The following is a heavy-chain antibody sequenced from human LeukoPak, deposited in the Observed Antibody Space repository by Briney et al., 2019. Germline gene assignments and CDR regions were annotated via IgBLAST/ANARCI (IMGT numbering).Heavy chain of an antibody. V-gene: IGHV1-69*06. Sequence: SVKVSCKASGGTFSSYAISWVRQAPGQGLEWMGGIIPIFGTANYAQKFQGRVTITADKSTSTAYMELSSLRSEDTAVYYCARGMVRGPPLYYYYMDVWGKGTTVTVSS. J-gene: IGHJ6*03. CDR1: GGTFSSYA. CDR3: ARGMVRGPPLYYYYMDV. D-gene: IGHD3-10*01. CDR2: IIPIFGTA.